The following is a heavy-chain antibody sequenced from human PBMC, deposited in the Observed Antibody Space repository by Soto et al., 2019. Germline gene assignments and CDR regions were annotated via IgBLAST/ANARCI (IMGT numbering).Heavy chain of an antibody. J-gene: IGHJ4*02. CDR3: ARSVGVAAAEPDY. D-gene: IGHD6-13*01. Sequence: HPGGSLRLSCAASGFTFSSYWMSWVRQAPGKGLEWVANIKQDGSEKYYVDSVKGRFTISRDNAKNSLYLQMNSLRAEDTAVYYCARSVGVAAAEPDYWGQGTLVTVSS. V-gene: IGHV3-7*01. CDR1: GFTFSSYW. CDR2: IKQDGSEK.